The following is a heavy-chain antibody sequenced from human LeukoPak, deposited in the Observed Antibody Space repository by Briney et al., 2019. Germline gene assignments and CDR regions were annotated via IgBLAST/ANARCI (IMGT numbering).Heavy chain of an antibody. CDR2: ISYDGSNK. J-gene: IGHJ1*01. Sequence: GRSLRLSCAASGFTFSDCAVHWVRQAPGKGLEWVALISYDGSNKYYADSVKGRFTISRDNSKNTMSLQMNSLRREDTAAYYCASRTNSGPPFWGQGTPVTVSS. D-gene: IGHD3-10*01. V-gene: IGHV3-30-3*01. CDR1: GFTFSDCA. CDR3: ASRTNSGPPF.